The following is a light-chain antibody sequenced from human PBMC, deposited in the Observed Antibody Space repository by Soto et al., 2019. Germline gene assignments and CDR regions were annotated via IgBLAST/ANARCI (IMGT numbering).Light chain of an antibody. J-gene: IGLJ1*01. CDR1: SSNIGSNT. V-gene: IGLV1-44*01. CDR3: AAWDDSLNGPV. Sequence: QSALTQPPSASGTPGRRVTISCSGSSSNIGSNTVNWYQQLPGTAPKLLIYSNNQRPSGVPDRCSGSQPGTSASLAISGLQSEDEADYYCAAWDDSLNGPVFGTGTKVTVL. CDR2: SNN.